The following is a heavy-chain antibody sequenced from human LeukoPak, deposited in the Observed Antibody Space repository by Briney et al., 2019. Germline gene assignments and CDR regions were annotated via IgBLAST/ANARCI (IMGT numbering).Heavy chain of an antibody. CDR3: ARDAQRGFDYSNTLQY. CDR2: IGSDGTNK. V-gene: IGHV3-33*01. D-gene: IGHD4-11*01. CDR1: GFTFNHYG. J-gene: IGHJ4*02. Sequence: GGSLRLSCAAAGFTFNHYGMHSVRKAQGKGLEWVSVIGSDGTNKYYGASVKGRFTISGDDFDKTVYLQMSSLRPDDTGVYYSARDAQRGFDYSNTLQYWGQGTPVT.